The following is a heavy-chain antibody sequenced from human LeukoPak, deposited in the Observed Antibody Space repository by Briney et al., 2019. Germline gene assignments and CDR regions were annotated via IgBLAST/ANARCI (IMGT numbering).Heavy chain of an antibody. D-gene: IGHD2-15*01. V-gene: IGHV4-61*08. J-gene: IGHJ6*02. Sequence: SETLSLTCTVSGASVSSAGYFWNWIRQHPGKGLEWIGYIYYDGGTSYNPSLKSRLTISVDTSKNQFSLKLSSVTAADTAVYYCARDRDIGTYYYYYGMDVWGQGTTVTVSS. CDR1: GASVSSAGYF. CDR2: IYYDGGT. CDR3: ARDRDIGTYYYYYGMDV.